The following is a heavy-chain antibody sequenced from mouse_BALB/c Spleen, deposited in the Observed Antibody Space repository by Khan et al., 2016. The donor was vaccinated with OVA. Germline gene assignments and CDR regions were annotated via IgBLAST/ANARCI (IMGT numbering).Heavy chain of an antibody. CDR3: ARGGYGGFAY. D-gene: IGHD2-14*01. J-gene: IGHJ3*01. CDR1: GYTFTSYD. Sequence: QVQLKESGAELVKPGASVKLSCKASGYTFTSYDINWVRQRPEKGLEWIGWMFPGDGSTKYNENFKGKATLTTDNSSSTAYMQLSRLTSEDSGAYCGARGGYGGFAYWGQGTLVTVSA. V-gene: IGHV1-85*01. CDR2: MFPGDGST.